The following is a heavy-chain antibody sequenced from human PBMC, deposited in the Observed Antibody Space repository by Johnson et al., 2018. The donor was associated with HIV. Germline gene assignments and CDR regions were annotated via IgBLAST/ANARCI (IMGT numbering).Heavy chain of an antibody. CDR1: GLAFSSFA. D-gene: IGHD5-24*01. J-gene: IGHJ3*02. V-gene: IGHV3-23*04. CDR3: AKGSRANTYGFDAFDI. CDR2: ISGSGGST. Sequence: VQLVESGGDLVQPGGSLRLSCAASGLAFSSFAMSWVRQAPGRGLEWVSAISGSGGSTYYADSVKGRFTISRDNSMDTLYLQMNNLRAEDTAVYYCAKGSRANTYGFDAFDIWGQGTMVTVSS.